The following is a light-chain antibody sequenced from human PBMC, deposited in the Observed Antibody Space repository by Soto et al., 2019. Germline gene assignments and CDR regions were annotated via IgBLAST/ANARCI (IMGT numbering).Light chain of an antibody. J-gene: IGKJ1*01. V-gene: IGKV3-11*01. CDR3: HQRQSWPRT. CDR1: QALNTR. Sequence: EIVLTQSPATLSAFPGDRVTLSCRASQALNTRLAWYQRKPGQAPRLLIYLTSNRAAGVPARFSAWGSETDFTLTISDVEPEDFAVYYCHQRQSWPRTFGQGTKVDI. CDR2: LTS.